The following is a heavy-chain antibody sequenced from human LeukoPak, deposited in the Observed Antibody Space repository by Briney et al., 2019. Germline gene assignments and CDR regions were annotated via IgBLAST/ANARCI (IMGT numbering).Heavy chain of an antibody. J-gene: IGHJ4*02. CDR3: ARDISLGPGGY. Sequence: GASVKVSCKASGGTFSSYAINWVRQAPGQGLEWMGGIIPIFGTANYAQKFQGRVTITADKSTSTAYMELSSLRSEDTAVYYCARDISLGPGGYWGQGTLVTVSS. D-gene: IGHD3-3*02. V-gene: IGHV1-69*06. CDR1: GGTFSSYA. CDR2: IIPIFGTA.